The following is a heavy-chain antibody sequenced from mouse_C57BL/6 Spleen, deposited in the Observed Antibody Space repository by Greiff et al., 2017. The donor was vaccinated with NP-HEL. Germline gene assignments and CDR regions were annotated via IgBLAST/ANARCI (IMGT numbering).Heavy chain of an antibody. J-gene: IGHJ3*01. Sequence: QVQLQQPGAELVRPGTSVKLSCKASGYTFTSYWMHWVKQRPGQGLEWIGVIDPSDSYTNYNQKFKGKATLTVDTSSNTAYLQLSSLTSKDSAVYYCASLLQEVWFAYWGQGTLVTVSA. CDR2: IDPSDSYT. CDR3: ASLLQEVWFAY. CDR1: GYTFTSYW. D-gene: IGHD1-1*01. V-gene: IGHV1-59*01.